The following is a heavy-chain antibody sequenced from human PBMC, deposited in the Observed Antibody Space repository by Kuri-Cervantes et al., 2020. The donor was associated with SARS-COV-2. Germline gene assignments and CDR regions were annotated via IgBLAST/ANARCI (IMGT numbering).Heavy chain of an antibody. CDR1: GFTFNTCA. Sequence: GGSLRLSCAASGFTFNTCAMHWVRQAPGKGLEWVATVSSDGTNQSYADSVKGRFTISRDNSKNTLHLQIISLRTEDTGVFYCARARVGVFDFWGQGALVTVSS. CDR3: ARARVGVFDF. J-gene: IGHJ4*02. V-gene: IGHV3-30*04. D-gene: IGHD2-21*01. CDR2: VSSDGTNQ.